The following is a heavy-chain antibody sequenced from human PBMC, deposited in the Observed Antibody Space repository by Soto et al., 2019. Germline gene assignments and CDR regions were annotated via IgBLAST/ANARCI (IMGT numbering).Heavy chain of an antibody. CDR3: ARIGYSSGWYSFDY. CDR1: AYTFTSYA. Sequence: ASLKVSCKASAYTFTSYATHWVRQAPGQRLEWMGWINGGNRNTKYSQRFQGRVTITTDTSASTAYMELSSLRSEDTAVYYCARIGYSSGWYSFDYWGQGTLVTVSS. CDR2: INGGNRNT. V-gene: IGHV1-3*01. J-gene: IGHJ4*02. D-gene: IGHD6-19*01.